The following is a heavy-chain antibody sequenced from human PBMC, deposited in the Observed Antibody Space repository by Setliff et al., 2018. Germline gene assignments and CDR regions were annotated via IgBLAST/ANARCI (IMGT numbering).Heavy chain of an antibody. CDR1: GVSIRSYY. V-gene: IGHV4-59*01. D-gene: IGHD1-1*01. Sequence: PSETLSLTCTVSGVSIRSYYWSWIRQPPGKGLEWIGYIFYSGSSNYNPSLQSRVSISVDTSKNQLSLKLDSLTAADTAVYFCARLPRTATHFDYWGQGALGTVSS. CDR3: ARLPRTATHFDY. CDR2: IFYSGSS. J-gene: IGHJ4*02.